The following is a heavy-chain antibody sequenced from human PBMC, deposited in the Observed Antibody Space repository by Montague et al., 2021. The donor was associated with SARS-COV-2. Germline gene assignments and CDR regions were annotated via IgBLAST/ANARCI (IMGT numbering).Heavy chain of an antibody. CDR1: GGSINYSN. CDR3: ARGDHPQSASWYFFDT. Sequence: SETLSLTCTVSGGSINYSNWHWLRHSAAKGLEWIGSIYSSGNAXXXPSXXXRVTMSVDTSQNQFSLKLNSLTAADTAVYYCARGDHPQSASWYFFDTWGQGALVTVSS. V-gene: IGHV4-4*07. CDR2: IYSSGNA. D-gene: IGHD6-13*01. J-gene: IGHJ4*02.